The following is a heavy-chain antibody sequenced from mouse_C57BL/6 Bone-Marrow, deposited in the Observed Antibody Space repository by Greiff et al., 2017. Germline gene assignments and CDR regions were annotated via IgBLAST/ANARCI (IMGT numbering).Heavy chain of an antibody. CDR2: IDPETGGT. Sequence: QVQLQQSGAELVRPGASVTLSCKASGYTFTDYEMHWVKQTPVHGLEWIGAIDPETGGTAYNQKFKGKAILTADKSSSTAYMELRSLTSEDSAVYYCTTTCTTVDSAWFAYWGQGTLVTVSA. J-gene: IGHJ3*01. CDR1: GYTFTDYE. CDR3: TTTCTTVDSAWFAY. D-gene: IGHD1-1*01. V-gene: IGHV1-15*01.